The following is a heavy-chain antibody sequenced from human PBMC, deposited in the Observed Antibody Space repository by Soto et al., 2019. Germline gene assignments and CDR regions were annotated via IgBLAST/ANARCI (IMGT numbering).Heavy chain of an antibody. CDR2: ISAYNGNT. CDR3: ARLFPGYCSGGSCVLFDY. J-gene: IGHJ4*02. D-gene: IGHD2-15*01. V-gene: IGHV1-18*01. Sequence: GASVKVSCKASGYTFTSYAMHWVRQAPGQRLEWMGWISAYNGNTNYAQKLQGRVTMATDTSTSTAYMELRSLRSDDTAVYYCARLFPGYCSGGSCVLFDYWGQGTLVTVSS. CDR1: GYTFTSYA.